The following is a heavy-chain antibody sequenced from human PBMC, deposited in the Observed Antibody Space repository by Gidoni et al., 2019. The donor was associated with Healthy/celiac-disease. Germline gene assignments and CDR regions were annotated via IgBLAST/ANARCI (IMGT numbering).Heavy chain of an antibody. J-gene: IGHJ6*02. V-gene: IGHV3-33*01. CDR2: IWYDGSNK. D-gene: IGHD3-10*01. Sequence: QVQLVESGGGVVQPGRSLRLSCAASGFTFSSYGMHWVRQAPGKGLEWVAVIWYDGSNKYYADSVKGRFTISRDNSKNTLYLQMNSLRAEDTAVYYCARDYYGSGLSYGMDVWGQGTTVTVSS. CDR3: ARDYYGSGLSYGMDV. CDR1: GFTFSSYG.